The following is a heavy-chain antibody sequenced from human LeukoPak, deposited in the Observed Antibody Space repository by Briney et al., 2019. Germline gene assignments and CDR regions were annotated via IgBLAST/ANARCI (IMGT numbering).Heavy chain of an antibody. V-gene: IGHV4-4*07. CDR1: GGSISSYY. CDR2: IYTSGGT. J-gene: IGHJ3*02. CDR3: ARGYIEYSSSPDAFDI. Sequence: TSETLSLTCTVSGGSISSYYWSWIRQPAGKGLEWIGRIYTSGGTNYNPSLKSRVTMSVDTSKNQFSLKLSSVTAADTAVYYCARGYIEYSSSPDAFDIWGQGTMVTVSS. D-gene: IGHD6-6*01.